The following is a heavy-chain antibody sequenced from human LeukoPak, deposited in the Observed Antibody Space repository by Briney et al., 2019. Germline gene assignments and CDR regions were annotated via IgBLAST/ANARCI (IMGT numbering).Heavy chain of an antibody. D-gene: IGHD3-10*01. V-gene: IGHV3-48*03. J-gene: IGHJ6*04. CDR1: GFTFSSYE. CDR3: ARYVLVRVMDV. CDR2: ISSSGSTI. Sequence: GGSLRLSCAASGFTFSSYEMNWVRQAPGKGLEWVSYISSSGSTIYYADSVKGRFTISRDNSKNTLYLQMNSLRAEDTAVYYCARYVLVRVMDVWGKGTTVTVSS.